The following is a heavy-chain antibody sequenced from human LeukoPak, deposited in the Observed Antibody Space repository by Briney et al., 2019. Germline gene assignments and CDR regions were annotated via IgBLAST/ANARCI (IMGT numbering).Heavy chain of an antibody. J-gene: IGHJ4*02. CDR3: ARHETALFDY. D-gene: IGHD5-18*01. CDR2: IYYSGST. Sequence: SETLSLTCTVSGGSISSYYWSWIRQPPGKGLEWIGYIYYSGSTNYNPSLKSRVTISVDTSKNQFSLKLSSVTTADTAVYYCARHETALFDYWGQGTLVTVSS. CDR1: GGSISSYY. V-gene: IGHV4-59*08.